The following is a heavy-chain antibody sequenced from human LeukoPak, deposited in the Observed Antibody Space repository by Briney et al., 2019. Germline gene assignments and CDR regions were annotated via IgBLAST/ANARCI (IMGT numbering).Heavy chain of an antibody. D-gene: IGHD3-10*01. V-gene: IGHV3-30-3*01. CDR3: ARSPRLTGAFFDY. Sequence: GRSLRLSCAASGFTFRSYAMHWVRQAPGKGREGVAVISYDGSNKYYADSVKGRFTISRDNYKHTLYLQMNSLRAEDTAVYYCARSPRLTGAFFDYWGQGTLVTVSS. CDR1: GFTFRSYA. CDR2: ISYDGSNK. J-gene: IGHJ4*02.